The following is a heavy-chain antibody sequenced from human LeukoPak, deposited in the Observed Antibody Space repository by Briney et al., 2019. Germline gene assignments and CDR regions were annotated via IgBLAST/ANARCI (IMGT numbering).Heavy chain of an antibody. CDR1: GFTFSSYA. V-gene: IGHV3-43*01. Sequence: GRSLRLSCAASGFTFSSYAMHWVRQAPGKGLEWVSLISWNGYSTSYGDSVKGRFTISRDNNKDSLYLQMNSLRTEDTALYYCARDSSGSLDYWGQGTLVTVSS. J-gene: IGHJ4*02. CDR2: ISWNGYST. CDR3: ARDSSGSLDY. D-gene: IGHD1-26*01.